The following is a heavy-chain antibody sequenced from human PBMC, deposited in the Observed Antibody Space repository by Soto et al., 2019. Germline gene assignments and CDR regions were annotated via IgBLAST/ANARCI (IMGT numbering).Heavy chain of an antibody. V-gene: IGHV3-30-3*01. Sequence: GGSLRLSCAASGFTFSSYAMHWVRQAPGKGLEWVAVISYDGSNKYYADSVKGRFTISRDNSKNTLYLQMNSLRAEDTAVYYCAREGVLLWFGELLYYFDYWGQGTLVTVSS. CDR1: GFTFSSYA. CDR3: AREGVLLWFGELLYYFDY. J-gene: IGHJ4*02. CDR2: ISYDGSNK. D-gene: IGHD3-10*01.